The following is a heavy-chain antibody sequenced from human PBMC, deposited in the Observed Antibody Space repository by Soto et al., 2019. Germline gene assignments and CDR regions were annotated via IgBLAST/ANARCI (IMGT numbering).Heavy chain of an antibody. J-gene: IGHJ5*02. CDR2: IYYSGST. V-gene: IGHV4-31*03. CDR3: ARGEGYSYADWFDP. D-gene: IGHD5-18*01. CDR1: GGSTSSGGYY. Sequence: SETLSLTCTVSGGSTSSGGYYWSWIRQHPGKGLEWIGYIYYSGSTYYNPSLKSRVTISVDTAKNQFSLKLSSVTAADTAVYYCARGEGYSYADWFDPWGQGTLVTVSS.